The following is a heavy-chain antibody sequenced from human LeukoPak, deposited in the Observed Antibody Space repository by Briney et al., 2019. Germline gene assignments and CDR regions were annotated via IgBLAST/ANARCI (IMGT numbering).Heavy chain of an antibody. V-gene: IGHV3-23*01. Sequence: GGSLRLSCAASGFTFSSYTMSWVRRAPGKGLEWVSAISGSCGSTYYADSVRGRFTISRDTDKISLFLHINSLRVDDTAVYYCVFWFEHFDYWGQGPLVSVSS. CDR3: VFWFEHFDY. CDR1: GFTFSSYT. D-gene: IGHD3-9*01. CDR2: ISGSCGST. J-gene: IGHJ4*02.